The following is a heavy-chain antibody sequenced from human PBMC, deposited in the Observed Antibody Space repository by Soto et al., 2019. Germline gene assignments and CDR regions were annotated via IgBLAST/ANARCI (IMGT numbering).Heavy chain of an antibody. CDR1: GFTFSSYC. J-gene: IGHJ6*02. Sequence: PGGSLRLSCAASGFTFSSYCMHWVRQAPGKGLEWVAVIWYDGSNKYYADSVKGRFTISRDNSKNTLYLQMNSLRAEDTAVYYCARTQSEVDTAMPDYYYYGMDVWGQGTTVTVSS. CDR2: IWYDGSNK. V-gene: IGHV3-33*01. D-gene: IGHD5-18*01. CDR3: ARTQSEVDTAMPDYYYYGMDV.